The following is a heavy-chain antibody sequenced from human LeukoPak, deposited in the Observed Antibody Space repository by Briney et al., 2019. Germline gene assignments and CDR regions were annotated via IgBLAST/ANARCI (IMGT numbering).Heavy chain of an antibody. V-gene: IGHV3-23*01. CDR3: AKATSIGYSYFDY. CDR2: ISASGGTT. D-gene: IGHD3-22*01. J-gene: IGHJ4*02. CDR1: GFAFSSYG. Sequence: GGSLRLSCAASGFAFSSYGMSWVRQAPGKGLEWVSGISASGGTTHYADSVKGRFTISRDNSKNTLFLQMNSLRAEDTAGFHCAKATSIGYSYFDYWGQGTLVTASS.